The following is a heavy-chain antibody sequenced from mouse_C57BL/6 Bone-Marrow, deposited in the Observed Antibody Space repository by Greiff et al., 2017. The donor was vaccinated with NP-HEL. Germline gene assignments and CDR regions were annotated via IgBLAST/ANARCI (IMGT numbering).Heavy chain of an antibody. CDR3: GRTYYYGGSPLAY. CDR1: GFTFSDYG. D-gene: IGHD1-1*02. Sequence: EVKLVESGGGLVKPGGSLKLSCAASGFTFSDYGMHWVRQAPEKGLEWVAYISSGSSTNYYADTVKGRFTISRDNAKNTLFLQMTSLRSEDTAMYYWGRTYYYGGSPLAYGGKGTTLTFSS. J-gene: IGHJ2*01. V-gene: IGHV5-17*01. CDR2: ISSGSSTN.